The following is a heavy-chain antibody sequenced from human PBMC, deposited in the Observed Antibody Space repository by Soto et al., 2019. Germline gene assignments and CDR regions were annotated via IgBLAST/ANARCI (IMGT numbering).Heavy chain of an antibody. Sequence: SETLSLTCAVSGGSISSSSYYWDWIRQPPGKGLEWIGTIYYTGTSNYNPSLKSRVTISVDTSKNQFSLNLSSVTAADTAVYYCTRHAIGVVVPAAIRNWGQGSLVTVSS. D-gene: IGHD2-15*01. V-gene: IGHV4-39*01. CDR2: IYYTGTS. CDR1: GGSISSSSYY. CDR3: TRHAIGVVVPAAIRN. J-gene: IGHJ4*02.